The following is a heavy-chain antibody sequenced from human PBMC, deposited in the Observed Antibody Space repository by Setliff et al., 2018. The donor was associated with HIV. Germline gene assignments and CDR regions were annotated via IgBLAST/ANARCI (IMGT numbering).Heavy chain of an antibody. CDR1: GFTFSNYE. J-gene: IGHJ4*02. D-gene: IGHD3-22*01. CDR3: ARPNYYDSSGSFDY. Sequence: RLSCAASGFTFSNYEMNWVRQAPGKGLEWVSYISSSGTTIYYADSVKGRFTISRDNAKNSLYLQMNSLRAEDTAVYYCARPNYYDSSGSFDYWGQGTLVTVSS. V-gene: IGHV3-48*03. CDR2: ISSSGTTI.